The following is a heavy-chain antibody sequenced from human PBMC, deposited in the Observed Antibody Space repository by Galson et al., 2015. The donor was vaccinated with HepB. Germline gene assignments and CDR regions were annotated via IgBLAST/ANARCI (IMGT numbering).Heavy chain of an antibody. CDR3: ARDRGCYCSSTSCYGARNWFDP. CDR1: GYTFTSYG. Sequence: SVKVSCKASGYTFTSYGISWVRQAPGQGLEWMGWISAYNGNTNYAQKLQGRVTMTTDTSTSTAYMELRSLRSDDTAVYYCARDRGCYCSSTSCYGARNWFDPWGQGTLVTVSS. J-gene: IGHJ5*02. D-gene: IGHD2-2*01. CDR2: ISAYNGNT. V-gene: IGHV1-18*04.